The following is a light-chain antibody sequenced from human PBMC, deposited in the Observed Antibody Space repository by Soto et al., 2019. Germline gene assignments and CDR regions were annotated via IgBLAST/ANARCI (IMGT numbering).Light chain of an antibody. CDR3: QSYDGSLSGWV. CDR1: SSNIGAGYD. Sequence: QSVLTQPPSVSGAPGQRVTISCTGSSSNIGAGYDVHWYQQLPGIAPKPLIFGNNNRPSGVPDRFSGSKSGTSASLAITGRQAEDEADYYCQSYDGSLSGWVFGGGTKLTVL. V-gene: IGLV1-40*01. J-gene: IGLJ2*01. CDR2: GNN.